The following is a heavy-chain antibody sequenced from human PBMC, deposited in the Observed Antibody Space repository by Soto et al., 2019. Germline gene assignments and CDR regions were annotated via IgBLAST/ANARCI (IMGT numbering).Heavy chain of an antibody. Sequence: QGQLVQSGPEVKKPGASVKVSCKASGYTFTRYGISWVRQAPGQGLEWMGWISGYNGDTKYAQKLHGRVTITIDTSTTTAYMELRSLTSDDAAVYYCAKNGQPHYCDYGMDVWGQGTTVTVSS. CDR3: AKNGQPHYCDYGMDV. V-gene: IGHV1-18*01. CDR2: ISGYNGDT. J-gene: IGHJ6*02. D-gene: IGHD2-8*01. CDR1: GYTFTRYG.